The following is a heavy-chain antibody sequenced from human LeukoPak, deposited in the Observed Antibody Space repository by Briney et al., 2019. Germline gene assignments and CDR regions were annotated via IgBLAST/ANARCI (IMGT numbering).Heavy chain of an antibody. V-gene: IGHV4-4*02. D-gene: IGHD3-22*01. J-gene: IGHJ2*01. CDR2: IYHSGST. CDR3: ARERYDSSGYYYVSGLGANWYFDL. CDR1: GGSISSGNW. Sequence: PSETLSLTCTVSGGSISSGNWWSWVRQPPGKGLEWIGEIYHSGSTNYNPSLKSRVTISVDKSKNQFSLKLSSVTAADTAVYYCARERYDSSGYYYVSGLGANWYFDLWGRGTLVTVSS.